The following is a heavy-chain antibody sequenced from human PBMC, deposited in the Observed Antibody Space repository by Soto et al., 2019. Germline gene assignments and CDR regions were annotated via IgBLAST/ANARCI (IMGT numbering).Heavy chain of an antibody. Sequence: QLQLVESGGGVVQPGRSLRLSCAASGFTFSSYGMHWVRQAPGKGLEWVAVISYDGSNKYYADSVKGRFIISRDNSKNTLYLQMNSLRAEDTAVYYCAKSYDSSGVDAFDIWGQGTMVTVSS. J-gene: IGHJ3*02. V-gene: IGHV3-30*18. CDR3: AKSYDSSGVDAFDI. CDR1: GFTFSSYG. D-gene: IGHD3-22*01. CDR2: ISYDGSNK.